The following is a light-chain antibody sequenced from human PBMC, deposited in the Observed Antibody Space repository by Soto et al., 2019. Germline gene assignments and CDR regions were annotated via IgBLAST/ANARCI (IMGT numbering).Light chain of an antibody. Sequence: DIQTTQSPSSLSASIGDRVTISCRASQGISNDLAWYQQKPGKVPYLLIYAASTSHSGVPSRFRGSGSGTDFTLTISSLQPEDVATYYCQNYNSAPRTFGQGTKVDIK. CDR3: QNYNSAPRT. J-gene: IGKJ1*01. CDR1: QGISND. V-gene: IGKV1-27*01. CDR2: AAS.